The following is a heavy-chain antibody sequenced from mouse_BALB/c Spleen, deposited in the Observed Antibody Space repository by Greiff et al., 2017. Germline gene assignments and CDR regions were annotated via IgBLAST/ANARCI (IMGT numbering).Heavy chain of an antibody. Sequence: EVQLVESGGGLVKPGGSLKLSCAASGFAFSSFDMSWVRQTPEKRLEWVAYISSGGGSTYYPDTVKGRFTISRDNAKNTLYLQMSSLKSEDTAMYYCARRDKDWHLDVWGEGTTVTVSS. CDR2: ISSGGGST. V-gene: IGHV5-12-1*01. CDR1: GFAFSSFD. J-gene: IGHJ1*01. CDR3: ARRDKDWHLDV.